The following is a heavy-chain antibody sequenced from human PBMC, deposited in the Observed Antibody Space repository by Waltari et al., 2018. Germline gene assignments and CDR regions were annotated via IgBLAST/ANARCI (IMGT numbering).Heavy chain of an antibody. CDR3: ARHPLVWVASTQNAFDV. V-gene: IGHV5-51*03. D-gene: IGHD3-16*01. CDR2: IFPRASDT. J-gene: IGHJ3*01. Sequence: EVQLVQSGAEVRKPGEPGTISCMGSGYRVGSYWVGWVRQMPGKGLEWMGIIFPRASDTRYSPSFQGHVTISADTSNSTAYLQLTNLKASDTAMYYCARHPLVWVASTQNAFDVWGQGTMVTVSS. CDR1: GYRVGSYW.